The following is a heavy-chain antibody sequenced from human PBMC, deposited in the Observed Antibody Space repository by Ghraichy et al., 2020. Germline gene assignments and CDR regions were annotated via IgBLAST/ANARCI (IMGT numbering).Heavy chain of an antibody. CDR2: IYYRGTT. J-gene: IGHJ4*02. CDR1: GGSISSNNYY. Sequence: SETSLTCTVSGGSISSNNYYWDWIRQPPGKGLEWIGSIYYRGTTYYNPSLKSRVTISVDTSKNQFSLTLSSVTAADTAVYYCARRARTHFDYWGQGTLVTVSS. CDR3: ARRARTHFDY. V-gene: IGHV4-39*01.